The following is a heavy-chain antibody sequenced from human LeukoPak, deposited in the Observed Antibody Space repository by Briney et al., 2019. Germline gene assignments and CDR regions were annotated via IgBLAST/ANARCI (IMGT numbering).Heavy chain of an antibody. V-gene: IGHV3-11*01. CDR2: ISSSGSTI. Sequence: GGSLRLSCAASGFTFSDYYMSWIRQAPGKGLEWVSYISSSGSTIYYADSVKGRFTISRDNAKNSLYLQMNSLKADDTAVYYCTTDEQVATHWGQGTLVTVSS. J-gene: IGHJ4*02. D-gene: IGHD1-26*01. CDR1: GFTFSDYY. CDR3: TTDEQVATH.